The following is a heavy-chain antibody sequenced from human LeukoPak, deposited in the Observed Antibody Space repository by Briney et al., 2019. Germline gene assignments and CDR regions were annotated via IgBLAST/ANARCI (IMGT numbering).Heavy chain of an antibody. CDR3: ASDQLLGYCSSTSCFYFDY. J-gene: IGHJ4*02. Sequence: GGSLRLSCAASGFTFSSYWMHWVRQAPGKGLVWVSRINSDGSSTSYADSVKGRFTISRDNAKNTLYLQMNSLRAEDTAVYYCASDQLLGYCSSTSCFYFDYWGQGTLVTVSS. V-gene: IGHV3-74*01. D-gene: IGHD2-2*01. CDR1: GFTFSSYW. CDR2: INSDGSST.